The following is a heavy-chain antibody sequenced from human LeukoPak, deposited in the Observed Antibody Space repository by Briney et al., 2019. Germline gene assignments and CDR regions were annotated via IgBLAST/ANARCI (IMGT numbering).Heavy chain of an antibody. V-gene: IGHV3-23*01. D-gene: IGHD2-15*01. CDR2: ISGSGGGT. CDR1: GFTFSSYS. CDR3: AKDTLGYCSGSICYNY. J-gene: IGHJ4*02. Sequence: GGSLRLSCAASGFTFSSYSMNWVRQAPGKGLEWVSGISGSGGGTYYTDSVKGRFTISRDNSKNTLYLQMNSLRAEDTAVYYCAKDTLGYCSGSICYNYWGQGTLVTVSS.